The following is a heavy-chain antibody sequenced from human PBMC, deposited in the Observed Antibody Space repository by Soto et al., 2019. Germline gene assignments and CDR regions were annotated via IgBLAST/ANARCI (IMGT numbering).Heavy chain of an antibody. Sequence: QVQLVQSGAEVKKPGASVKVSCKASGYTFTSYGISWVRQAPGQGLEWMGWISAYNGNTNYAQKLQGRVTMTTDTSTSTAYMELRSLRSDDTAVYYCAREQPRWGLYSSGWYPNYYYYYGMDVWGQGTTVTVSS. J-gene: IGHJ6*02. CDR1: GYTFTSYG. D-gene: IGHD6-19*01. CDR3: AREQPRWGLYSSGWYPNYYYYYGMDV. V-gene: IGHV1-18*04. CDR2: ISAYNGNT.